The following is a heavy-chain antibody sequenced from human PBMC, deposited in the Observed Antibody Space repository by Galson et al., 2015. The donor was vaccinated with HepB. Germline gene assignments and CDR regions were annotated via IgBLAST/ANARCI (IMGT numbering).Heavy chain of an antibody. CDR2: ISSNGGST. D-gene: IGHD4-17*01. CDR1: GFTFSSYA. Sequence: SLRLSCAASGFTFSSYAMHWVRQAPGKGLEYVSAISSNGGSTYHANSVKGRFTISRDNSKNTLYLQMGSLRAEDMAVYYCASSTEDYGDYGGIDAFDIWGQGTMVTVSS. V-gene: IGHV3-64*01. J-gene: IGHJ3*02. CDR3: ASSTEDYGDYGGIDAFDI.